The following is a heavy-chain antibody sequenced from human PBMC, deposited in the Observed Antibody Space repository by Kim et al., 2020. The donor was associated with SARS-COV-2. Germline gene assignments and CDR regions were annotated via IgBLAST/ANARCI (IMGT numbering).Heavy chain of an antibody. J-gene: IGHJ5*02. CDR3: AKSASTGVRGVIVWFDP. CDR1: GFTFSSYA. D-gene: IGHD3-10*01. V-gene: IGHV3-23*01. CDR2: ISGSGGST. Sequence: GGSLRLSCAASGFTFSSYAMSWVRQAPGKGLEWVSAISGSGGSTYYADSVKGRFTISRDNSKNTLYLQMNSLRAEDTAVYYCAKSASTGVRGVIVWFDPWGQGTLVTVSS.